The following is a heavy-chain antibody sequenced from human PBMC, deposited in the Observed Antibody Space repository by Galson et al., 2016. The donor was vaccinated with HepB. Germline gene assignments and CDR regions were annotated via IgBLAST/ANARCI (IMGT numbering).Heavy chain of an antibody. J-gene: IGHJ4*02. V-gene: IGHV1-46*01. D-gene: IGHD3-9*01. CDR2: INPSGGST. CDR3: ARDSLLTGYTNTFET. Sequence: SVKVSCKASGYTFINYYLYWVRQAPGQGLEWLGLINPSGGSTSYALKFQGRVALTRDTSTSTVYMELSSLRSDDTAIYYCARDSLLTGYTNTFETWGQGTLVTVSS. CDR1: GYTFINYY.